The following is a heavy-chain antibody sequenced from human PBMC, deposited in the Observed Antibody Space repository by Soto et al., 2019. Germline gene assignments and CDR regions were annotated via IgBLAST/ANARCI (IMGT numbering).Heavy chain of an antibody. J-gene: IGHJ4*02. V-gene: IGHV5-51*01. CDR2: IHPADSDT. Sequence: VESLKISCAVSGYTFTNYWIGWVRQMPGKGLEWMAIIHPADSDTRYSPSFQGQVTISADKSISTAYLQWSSLEASDTAMYYCVRPDSSGYYVYWGQGTLVTVSS. CDR3: VRPDSSGYYVY. D-gene: IGHD3-22*01. CDR1: GYTFTNYW.